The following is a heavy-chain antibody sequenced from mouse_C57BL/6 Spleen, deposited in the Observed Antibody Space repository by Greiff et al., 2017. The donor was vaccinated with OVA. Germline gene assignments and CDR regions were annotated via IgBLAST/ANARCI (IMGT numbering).Heavy chain of an antibody. J-gene: IGHJ2*01. V-gene: IGHV10-1*01. CDR2: IRSKSNNYAT. CDR1: GFSFNTYA. D-gene: IGHD2-12*01. Sequence: EVHLVESGGGLVQPKGSLKLSCAASGFSFNTYAMNWVRQAPGKGLEWVARIRSKSNNYATYYADSVKDRFTISRDDSESMLYLQMNNLKTEDTAMYYCVRQVNYSFDYWGQGTTLTVSS. CDR3: VRQVNYSFDY.